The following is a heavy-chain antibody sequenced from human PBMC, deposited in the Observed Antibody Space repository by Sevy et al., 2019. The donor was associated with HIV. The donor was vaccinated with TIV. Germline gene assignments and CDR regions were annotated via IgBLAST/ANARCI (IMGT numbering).Heavy chain of an antibody. J-gene: IGHJ4*02. Sequence: GGSLRLSCAASGFTFSSYGMHWVRQAPGKGLEWVAGITNDGSNKYYADSVKGGITITRDNAKNTLYLQKNSRRTEDTAVYYCAKDKTSYSSSWTFDYWGQGTLVTVSS. V-gene: IGHV3-30*18. CDR2: ITNDGSNK. CDR1: GFTFSSYG. D-gene: IGHD6-13*01. CDR3: AKDKTSYSSSWTFDY.